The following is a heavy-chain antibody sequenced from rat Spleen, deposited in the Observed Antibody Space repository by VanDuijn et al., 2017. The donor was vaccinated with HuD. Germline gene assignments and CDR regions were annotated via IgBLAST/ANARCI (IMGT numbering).Heavy chain of an antibody. CDR2: ISSDGGRN. Sequence: EVQLVESGGGLVQPGRSLKLSCAASGFTFSDYGMAWVRQAPTKGLEWVATISSDGGRNFYRDSVKGRFTISRDNAKSTLYLQLDSLKSEDTATYYCVTYNNYGYYFDYWGHGVMVTVSS. J-gene: IGHJ2*01. D-gene: IGHD1-10*01. V-gene: IGHV5-29*01. CDR3: VTYNNYGYYFDY. CDR1: GFTFSDYG.